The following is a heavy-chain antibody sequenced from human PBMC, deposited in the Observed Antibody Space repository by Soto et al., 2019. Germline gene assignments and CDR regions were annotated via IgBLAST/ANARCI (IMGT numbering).Heavy chain of an antibody. D-gene: IGHD5-18*01. CDR1: GFTFSSYA. V-gene: IGHV3-23*01. Sequence: EVQLLESGGGLVQPGGSLRLSCAASGFTFSSYAMSWVRQGPGKGLEWVSAISGSGGSTYYADSVKGRFTISRDTSKNTLYLQMNTLRAQDTAVYYCAKLGYSYGPAYWGQGTVVTVSS. J-gene: IGHJ4*02. CDR3: AKLGYSYGPAY. CDR2: ISGSGGST.